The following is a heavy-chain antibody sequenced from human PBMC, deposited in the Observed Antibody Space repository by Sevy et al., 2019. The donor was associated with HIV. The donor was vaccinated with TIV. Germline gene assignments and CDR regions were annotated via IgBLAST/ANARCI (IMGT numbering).Heavy chain of an antibody. J-gene: IGHJ4*02. CDR3: TRWEGAQSIFDY. D-gene: IGHD1-26*01. Sequence: GGSLRLSCTTSGFTFGDYAMNWVRQAPGKGLEWVAFFKSKAYGGTLDHVASVKDGFIISRDDSKSIVYLQMNDLKTEDTGVYYCTRWEGAQSIFDYWGQGALVTVSS. CDR1: GFTFGDYA. V-gene: IGHV3-49*04. CDR2: FKSKAYGGTL.